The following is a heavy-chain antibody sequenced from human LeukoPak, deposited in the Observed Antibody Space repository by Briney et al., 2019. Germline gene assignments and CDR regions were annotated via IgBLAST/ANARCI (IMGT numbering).Heavy chain of an antibody. CDR1: GFTFSSFG. CDR3: ARGDHGSGSYYDF. D-gene: IGHD3-10*01. J-gene: IGHJ4*02. V-gene: IGHV3-33*01. Sequence: GRSLTLSCAASGFTFSSFGMHWVRQAPGKGLEWVAIIWYDGSDKYYADSVKGRFTISRDNSKNTLYLQMNSLRAEDTAVYYCARGDHGSGSYYDFWGQGTLVTVSS. CDR2: IWYDGSDK.